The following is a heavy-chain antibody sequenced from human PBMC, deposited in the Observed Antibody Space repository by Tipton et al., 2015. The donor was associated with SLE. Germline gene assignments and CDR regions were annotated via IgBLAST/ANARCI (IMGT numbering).Heavy chain of an antibody. J-gene: IGHJ4*02. V-gene: IGHV4-59*08. CDR3: ARRFDY. Sequence: TLSLTCTVSGGSISGFYWSWIRQPPGKGLEWIGYIYYSGSTYYNPSLKSRVTISVDTSKNQFSLKLNSVTAADTAVYYCARRFDYWGQGTLVTVSS. CDR1: GGSISGFY. CDR2: IYYSGST.